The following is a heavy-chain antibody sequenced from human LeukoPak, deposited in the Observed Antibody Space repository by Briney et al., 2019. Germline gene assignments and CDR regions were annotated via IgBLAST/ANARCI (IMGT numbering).Heavy chain of an antibody. Sequence: PGGSLRLSCTTSGFNFGDHAMTWVRQAPGKGLEWVGVIRSKAYRGTTEYAASVKGRFTISRDDSKSVVYLQMNSLKSEDTAVYYCSRGPIQLWVHNGVDVWGQGTTVTVSS. CDR3: SRGPIQLWVHNGVDV. V-gene: IGHV3-49*04. D-gene: IGHD5-18*01. CDR1: GFNFGDHA. J-gene: IGHJ6*02. CDR2: IRSKAYRGTT.